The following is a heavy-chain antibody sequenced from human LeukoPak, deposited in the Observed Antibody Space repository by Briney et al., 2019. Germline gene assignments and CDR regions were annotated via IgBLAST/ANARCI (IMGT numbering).Heavy chain of an antibody. D-gene: IGHD3-10*01. CDR1: GGTFSSYA. V-gene: IGHV1-69*06. J-gene: IGHJ4*02. Sequence: GASVKVSCKASGGTFSSYAISWVRQAPGQGLEWMGGITPIFGTANYAQKFQGRVTITADKSTSTAYMELSSLRSEDTAVYYCAGYYYGSGSYPLEWGQGTLVTVSS. CDR3: AGYYYGSGSYPLE. CDR2: ITPIFGTA.